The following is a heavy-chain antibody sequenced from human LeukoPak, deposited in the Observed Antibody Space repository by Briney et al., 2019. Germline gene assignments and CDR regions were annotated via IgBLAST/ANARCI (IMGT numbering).Heavy chain of an antibody. CDR3: ARDLCSGGSCYIHPFDY. J-gene: IGHJ4*02. D-gene: IGHD2-15*01. CDR1: GYTFTSYA. CDR2: INAGNANT. Sequence: ASVKVSCKASGYTFTSYAMHWVRQAPGQRLEWMGWINAGNANTKYSQKFQGRVTITRDTSASTAYMELSSLRSEDTAVYYCARDLCSGGSCYIHPFDYWGQGTLVTVSS. V-gene: IGHV1-3*01.